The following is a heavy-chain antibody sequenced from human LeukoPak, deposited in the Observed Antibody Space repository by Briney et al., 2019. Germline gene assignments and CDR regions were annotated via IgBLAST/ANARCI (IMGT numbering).Heavy chain of an antibody. Sequence: GGSLRLSCAASGFTFSSYAMHWVRQAPGKGLEWVAVISYDGSNKYYADSVKGRFTISRDNSKNTLYLQMNSLRAEDTAVYYCASPIVEAFDIWGQGTMVTVSS. CDR3: ASPIVEAFDI. J-gene: IGHJ3*02. CDR1: GFTFSSYA. CDR2: ISYDGSNK. V-gene: IGHV3-30*04. D-gene: IGHD3-22*01.